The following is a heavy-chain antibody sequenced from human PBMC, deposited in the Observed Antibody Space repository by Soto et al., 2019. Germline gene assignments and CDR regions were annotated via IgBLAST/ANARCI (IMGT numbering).Heavy chain of an antibody. CDR2: ISYDGRNK. D-gene: IGHD3-3*01. CDR1: GFTFSSYG. V-gene: IGHV3-30*18. CDR3: AEGSGSDFWTGYCFDY. Sequence: GGSLRLSCAASGFTFSSYGMHWVRQAPGKGLEWVAVISYDGRNKYYADSVKGRFTISRDNSKNTLYLQMDSLRAEDTAAYYCAEGSGSDFWTGYCFDYWGQGALVTVSS. J-gene: IGHJ4*02.